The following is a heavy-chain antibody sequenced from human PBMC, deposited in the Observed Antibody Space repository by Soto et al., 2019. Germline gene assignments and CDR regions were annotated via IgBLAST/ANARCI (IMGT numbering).Heavy chain of an antibody. CDR2: IYYSGST. CDR3: ARLPAGYSGYDSGGYMDV. CDR1: GGSISSSSYY. Sequence: SETLSLTCTVSGGSISSSSYYWGWIRQPPGKGLEWIGGIYYSGSTYYNPSLKSRVTISVDTSKNQFSLKLSSVTAADTAVYYCARLPAGYSGYDSGGYMDVWGKGTTVTVSS. V-gene: IGHV4-39*01. J-gene: IGHJ6*03. D-gene: IGHD5-12*01.